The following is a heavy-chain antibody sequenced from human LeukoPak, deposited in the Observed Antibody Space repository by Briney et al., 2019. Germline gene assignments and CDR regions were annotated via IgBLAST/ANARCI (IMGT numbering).Heavy chain of an antibody. CDR1: GGTFSSYA. D-gene: IGHD1-1*01. Sequence: SVNVSCKASGGTFSSYAISWVRQAPGQGLEWMGGIIPIFGTANYAQKFQGRVTITADESTSTTYMEVSSLRSEDTAVYFCAIAQNWKAGWFDPWGQGTLVTVSS. V-gene: IGHV1-69*13. CDR2: IIPIFGTA. J-gene: IGHJ5*02. CDR3: AIAQNWKAGWFDP.